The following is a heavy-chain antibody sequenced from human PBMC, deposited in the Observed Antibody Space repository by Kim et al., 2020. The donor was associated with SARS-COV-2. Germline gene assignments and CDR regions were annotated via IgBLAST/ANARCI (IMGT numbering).Heavy chain of an antibody. J-gene: IGHJ3*02. D-gene: IGHD2-2*01. V-gene: IGHV4-39*01. CDR1: GGSISSSSYY. CDR3: AGRIVVVPAATETTYAFDI. Sequence: SETLSLTCIVSGGSISSSSYYWGWIRQPPGKGLEWIGRIYYSGCTYYNPSLKSRVTISVDTSKNQFSLKLSSVTAADTAVYYCAGRIVVVPAATETTYAFDIWGQGTMVTVSS. CDR2: IYYSGCT.